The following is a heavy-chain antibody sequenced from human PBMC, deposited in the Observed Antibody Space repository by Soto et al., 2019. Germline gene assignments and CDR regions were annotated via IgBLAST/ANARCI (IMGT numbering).Heavy chain of an antibody. Sequence: SEILSLTCTVSGGSISNYYWSWIRQPPGKGLEWIGYIDHSGRADYNASLKSRVTMSVDTSKNQFSLSLSSVTAADTAVYYCTRHERGYCSRGNCPYYFDYWGQGALVTVSS. CDR3: TRHERGYCSRGNCPYYFDY. V-gene: IGHV4-59*08. CDR2: IDHSGRA. CDR1: GGSISNYY. J-gene: IGHJ4*02. D-gene: IGHD2-15*01.